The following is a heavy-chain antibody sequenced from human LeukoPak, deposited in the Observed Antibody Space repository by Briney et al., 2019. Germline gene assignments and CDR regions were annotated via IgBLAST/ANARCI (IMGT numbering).Heavy chain of an antibody. CDR3: ARESGSSLNDAFDI. CDR2: ISYSGST. D-gene: IGHD3-10*01. V-gene: IGHV4-59*08. CDR1: GGSISSYY. Sequence: SETLSLTCTVSGGSISSYYWSWIRQPPGKGLEWIGYISYSGSTNYKSSLKSRVTISVDTSKNRFSLKLSSVTAADTAVYYCARESGSSLNDAFDIWGQGTMVTVSS. J-gene: IGHJ3*02.